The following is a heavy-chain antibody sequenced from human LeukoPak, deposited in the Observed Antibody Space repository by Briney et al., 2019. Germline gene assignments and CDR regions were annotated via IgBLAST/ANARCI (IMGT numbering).Heavy chain of an antibody. CDR3: ARDQGGSGGN. Sequence: GGSLRLSCAASGFTFSSYSLNWVRQAPGKGLEWLSHISSSSIYYTDSVKGRFTISRDNAKNSVYLQMNSLRAEDTAVYYCARDQGGSGGNWGQGTLVTVSS. CDR1: GFTFSSYS. J-gene: IGHJ4*02. CDR2: ISSSSI. V-gene: IGHV3-21*05. D-gene: IGHD3-10*01.